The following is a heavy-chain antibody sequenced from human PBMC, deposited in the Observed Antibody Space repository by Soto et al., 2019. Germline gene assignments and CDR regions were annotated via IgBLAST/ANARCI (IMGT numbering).Heavy chain of an antibody. CDR3: ARGIRGVIITYFDY. D-gene: IGHD3-10*01. V-gene: IGHV1-46*01. CDR1: GYTFSSNY. Sequence: ASVKVSCKASGYTFSSNYIHWERQAPGQGLEWMGIIDPSGGSTSYAQKFQGRVTMTRDTSTSTVYMELSSLRSDDTAVFYCARGIRGVIITYFDYWGQGSVVTVSS. J-gene: IGHJ4*02. CDR2: IDPSGGST.